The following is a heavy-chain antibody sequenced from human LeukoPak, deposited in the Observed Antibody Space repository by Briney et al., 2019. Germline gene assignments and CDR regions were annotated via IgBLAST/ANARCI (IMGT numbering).Heavy chain of an antibody. CDR1: GGSISSYY. Sequence: PSETLSLTCSVSGGSISSYYWSWIRQPPGKGLEWIGYIYYSGSTNYNPSLKSRVTISVDTSKNQFSLKLTSVTAADTAVYYCARTTEGGYTYGYFYYYYMDVWGKGTTVTISS. CDR2: IYYSGST. V-gene: IGHV4-59*01. J-gene: IGHJ6*03. D-gene: IGHD5-18*01. CDR3: ARTTEGGYTYGYFYYYYMDV.